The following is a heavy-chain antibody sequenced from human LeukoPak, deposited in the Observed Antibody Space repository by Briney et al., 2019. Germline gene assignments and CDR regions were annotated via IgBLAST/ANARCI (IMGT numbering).Heavy chain of an antibody. V-gene: IGHV1-69*13. J-gene: IGHJ6*02. Sequence: GASVKVSCTASGGTFSSYAISWVRQAPGQGLEWMGGIIPIFGTANYAQKFQGRVTITADESTSTAYMELSSLRSEDTAVYYCARAVAVVATYYYYYGMDVWGQGTTVTVSS. D-gene: IGHD6-19*01. CDR1: GGTFSSYA. CDR3: ARAVAVVATYYYYYGMDV. CDR2: IIPIFGTA.